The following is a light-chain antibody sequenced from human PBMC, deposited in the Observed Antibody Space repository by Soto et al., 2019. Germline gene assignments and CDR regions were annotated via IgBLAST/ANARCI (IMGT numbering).Light chain of an antibody. CDR3: QQYGSSTLT. CDR1: QSVGSSY. J-gene: IGKJ4*01. V-gene: IGKV3-20*01. CDR2: GAS. Sequence: EIVLTQSPGTLSLPPGERATLSRRASQSVGSSYLAWYQKKPGQDPRLLIYGASSRATGIPDRFSGSGSGTDFNLTISRLETEDFAVYYCQQYGSSTLTFGGGTKVDIK.